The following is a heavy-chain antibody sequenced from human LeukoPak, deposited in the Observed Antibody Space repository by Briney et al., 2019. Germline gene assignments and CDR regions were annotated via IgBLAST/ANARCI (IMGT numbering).Heavy chain of an antibody. V-gene: IGHV3-7*01. D-gene: IGHD4-17*01. J-gene: IGHJ4*02. Sequence: GGSLRLSXAASGFTFSSYWMSWIRQAQGKGLEWVANIKQDGSEKYYVDSVKGRFTISRDNAKNSLYLQMNSLRAEDTAVYYCARETSYGEMFDYWGQGTLVTVSS. CDR2: IKQDGSEK. CDR3: ARETSYGEMFDY. CDR1: GFTFSSYW.